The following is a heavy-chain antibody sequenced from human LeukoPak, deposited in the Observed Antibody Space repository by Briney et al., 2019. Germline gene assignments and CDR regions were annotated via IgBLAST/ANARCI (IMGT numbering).Heavy chain of an antibody. CDR1: GGSISSYY. V-gene: IGHV4-4*07. CDR2: IYTSGST. Sequence: RPSETLSLTCTVSGGSISSYYWSWIRQPAGKGLEWIGRIYTSGSTNYNPSLKSRVTMSVDTSKNQFSLKLSSVTAADTAVYYCAREPSSPPYYYYYMDVWGKGTTVTVSS. D-gene: IGHD2-15*01. J-gene: IGHJ6*03. CDR3: AREPSSPPYYYYYMDV.